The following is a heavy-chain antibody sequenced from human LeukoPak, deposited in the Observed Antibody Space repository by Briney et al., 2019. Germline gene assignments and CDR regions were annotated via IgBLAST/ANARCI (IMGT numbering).Heavy chain of an antibody. CDR3: ASLPVVHGG. CDR1: GFTFTRYA. CDR2: ISSSRRTI. Sequence: GGSLRLSCVSSGSGFTFTRYAMSWVRQAPGKGLEWVSYISSSRRTISYADSVKGRFTISRDNAKNSLYLQMNSLRAEDTAVYYCASLPVVHGGWGQGTLVTVSS. V-gene: IGHV3-48*01. D-gene: IGHD2-15*01. J-gene: IGHJ4*02.